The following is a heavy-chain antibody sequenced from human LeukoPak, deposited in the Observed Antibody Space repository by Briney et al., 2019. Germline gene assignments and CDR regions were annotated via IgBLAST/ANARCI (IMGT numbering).Heavy chain of an antibody. Sequence: PSETLSLTCTVAGGSISGYYWSWIRQPPGKGLEWIGYIYAGGSSNYIPSLKSRVTMSIDTSRNEFSLKLTSVTAADTAVYYWARSPPAPKEFDYWGQGTLVTVSS. CDR3: ARSPPAPKEFDY. CDR1: GGSISGYY. D-gene: IGHD2-2*01. V-gene: IGHV4-4*09. J-gene: IGHJ4*02. CDR2: IYAGGSS.